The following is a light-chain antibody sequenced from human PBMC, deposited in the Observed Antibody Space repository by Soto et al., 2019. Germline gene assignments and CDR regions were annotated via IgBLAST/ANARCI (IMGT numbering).Light chain of an antibody. V-gene: IGLV2-23*01. CDR3: CSYAGSSTL. J-gene: IGLJ2*01. CDR2: EGS. Sequence: SVLTQPASVSGSPGQSITISCTGTSSDVGSYNLVSWYQQHPGKAPKLMIYEGSKRPSGVSNRFSGSKSGNTASLTISGLHAEDEADYYCCSYAGSSTLFGGGTKLTVL. CDR1: SSDVGSYNL.